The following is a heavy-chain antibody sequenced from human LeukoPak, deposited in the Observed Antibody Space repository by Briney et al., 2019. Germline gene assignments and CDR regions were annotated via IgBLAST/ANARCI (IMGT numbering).Heavy chain of an antibody. CDR2: IYPDDSDT. V-gene: IGHV5-51*01. J-gene: IGHJ4*02. D-gene: IGHD2-21*02. Sequence: GESLKISCKGPRHSFHSQWIGWVRQMPGKGLEWMGIIYPDDSDTRYSPSFQGQVTISADKSISTAYLQWNSLEASDSVIYYCARRGDSDFRIDWGQGTLVTVSS. CDR1: RHSFHSQW. CDR3: ARRGDSDFRID.